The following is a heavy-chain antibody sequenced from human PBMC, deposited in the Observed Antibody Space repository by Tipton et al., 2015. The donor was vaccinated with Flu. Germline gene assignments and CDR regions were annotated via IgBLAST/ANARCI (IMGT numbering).Heavy chain of an antibody. V-gene: IGHV4-61*02. D-gene: IGHD3-9*01. CDR1: GGSISSNTYY. J-gene: IGHJ3*02. Sequence: TLSLTCTVPGGSISSNTYYWNWIRQPAGKGLEWVGRIYISGNTNYSPSLKSRVTISVDTSKNQFSLKMSSVTAADTAVYYCARAGLQYFDWLLAKDAFDIWGQGTMVTVSS. CDR2: IYISGNT. CDR3: ARAGLQYFDWLLAKDAFDI.